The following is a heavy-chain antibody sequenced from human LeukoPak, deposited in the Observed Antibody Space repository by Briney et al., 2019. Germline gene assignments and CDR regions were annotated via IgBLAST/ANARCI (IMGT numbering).Heavy chain of an antibody. J-gene: IGHJ6*04. D-gene: IGHD3-10*02. V-gene: IGHV3-53*01. CDR3: AELGITMIGGI. CDR1: GFTVSGDY. CDR2: IYSGGST. Sequence: GGSLRLSCAASGFTVSGDYMSWVRQAPGKGLEWVSVIYSGGSTYYADSVKGRFTISRDNAKNSLYLQMNSLRAEDTAVYYCAELGITMIGGIWGKGTTVTISS.